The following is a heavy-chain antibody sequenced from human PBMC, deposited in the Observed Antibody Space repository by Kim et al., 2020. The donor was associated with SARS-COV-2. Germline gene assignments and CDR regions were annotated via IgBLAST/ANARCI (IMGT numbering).Heavy chain of an antibody. CDR1: GGTFSSYA. J-gene: IGHJ1*01. V-gene: IGHV1-69*13. D-gene: IGHD3-22*01. Sequence: SVKVSCKASGGTFSSYAISWVRQAPGQGLEWMGGIIPIFGTANYAQKFQGRVTITADESTSTAYMELSSLRSEDTAVYYCASGEDYYDSSGYYWYFQHWGQGTLVTVSS. CDR2: IIPIFGTA. CDR3: ASGEDYYDSSGYYWYFQH.